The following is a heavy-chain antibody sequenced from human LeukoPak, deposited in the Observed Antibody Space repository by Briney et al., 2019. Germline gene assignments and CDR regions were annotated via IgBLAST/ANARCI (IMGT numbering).Heavy chain of an antibody. Sequence: PGGSLRLSCAASGFTVSSNYMSWVRQAPGKGLEWVSVIYSGGSTYYADSVKGRFTISRDNSKNTLYLQMNSLRAEDTAVYYCAKALNYYDSSGRYYYYGMDVWGQGTTVTVSS. D-gene: IGHD3-22*01. CDR1: GFTVSSNY. V-gene: IGHV3-66*01. CDR3: AKALNYYDSSGRYYYYGMDV. CDR2: IYSGGST. J-gene: IGHJ6*02.